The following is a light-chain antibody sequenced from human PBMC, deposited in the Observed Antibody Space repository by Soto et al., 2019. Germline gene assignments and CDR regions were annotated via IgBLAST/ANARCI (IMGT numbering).Light chain of an antibody. V-gene: IGKV1-33*01. CDR2: DAS. Sequence: DIQMTQSPSSLSASVGDRVTITCQASQNINNYLNWYQQKPGRAPKLLIYDASNLEAGVPSRFRGGGSGTDFTFTISRLQPEDIATYYCQKYENLPTFGQGTRLDSK. CDR3: QKYENLPT. CDR1: QNINNY. J-gene: IGKJ5*01.